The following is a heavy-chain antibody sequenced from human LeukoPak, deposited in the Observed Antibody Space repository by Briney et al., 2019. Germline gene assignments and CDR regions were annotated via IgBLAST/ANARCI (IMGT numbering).Heavy chain of an antibody. CDR2: IYYSGST. J-gene: IGHJ4*02. CDR1: GGSISSYY. CDR3: ARAGSGWPVRGYFDY. D-gene: IGHD6-19*01. V-gene: IGHV4-59*01. Sequence: SETLSLTCTVSGGSISSYYWSWIRQPPGKGLEWIGYIYYSGSTNYNPSLKSRVTISVDTSKNQFSLKLSSVTAADTAVYYCARAGSGWPVRGYFDYWGQGTLVTVSS.